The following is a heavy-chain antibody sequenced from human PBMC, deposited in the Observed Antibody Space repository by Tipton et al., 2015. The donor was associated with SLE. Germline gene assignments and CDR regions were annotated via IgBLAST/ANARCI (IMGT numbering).Heavy chain of an antibody. CDR2: IYYSGST. J-gene: IGHJ5*02. Sequence: TLSLTCTVSGGSISSSSYYWGWIRQPPGKGLEWIGSIYYSGSTYYNPSLKSRVTISVDTSKNQFSLKLSSVTAADTAVYYCARLRAAAGRTDWFDPWGQGTLVTVSS. CDR1: GGSISSSSYY. V-gene: IGHV4-39*01. CDR3: ARLRAAAGRTDWFDP. D-gene: IGHD6-13*01.